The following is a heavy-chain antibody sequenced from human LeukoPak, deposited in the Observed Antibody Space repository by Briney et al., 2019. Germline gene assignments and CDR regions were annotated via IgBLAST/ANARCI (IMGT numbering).Heavy chain of an antibody. CDR1: GLTVSSNY. CDR2: IDLGGRT. V-gene: IGHV3-53*01. Sequence: PGGSLRLSCVASGLTVSSNYMSWVRQAPGKGLEWVSVIDLGGRTYYADSVKGRFTISRDNSKNTLYVQMNSLRAEDTAVYYCASRRDAYNSNFWGQGTLVIVSS. CDR3: ASRRDAYNSNF. D-gene: IGHD5-24*01. J-gene: IGHJ4*02.